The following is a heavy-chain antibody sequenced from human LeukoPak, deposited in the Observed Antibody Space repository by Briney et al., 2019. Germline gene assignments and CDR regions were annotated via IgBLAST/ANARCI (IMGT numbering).Heavy chain of an antibody. V-gene: IGHV3-9*01. Sequence: GGSLRLSCAASGFTFDDYAMHWVRQAPGKGLEWVSGISWNSGSIGYADSVKGRFTISRDNAKNSLYLQMNSLRAEDTAVYYCAGVGHDYVWGSYQYYFDYWGQGTLVTVSS. D-gene: IGHD3-16*02. J-gene: IGHJ4*02. CDR1: GFTFDDYA. CDR2: ISWNSGSI. CDR3: AGVGHDYVWGSYQYYFDY.